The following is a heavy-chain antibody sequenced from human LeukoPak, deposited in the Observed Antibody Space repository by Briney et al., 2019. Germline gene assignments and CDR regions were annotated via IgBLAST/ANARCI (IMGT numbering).Heavy chain of an antibody. Sequence: PGGSLRLSCVASGFTFSSYSMNWVRQAPGNGLEWVSSITSSSSSIYYSDSLKGRFTISRDNAKNSLYLQMSSLRAEDTAVYYCATAYYYGSGSYNYYYYGMDVWGKGTTVTVSS. J-gene: IGHJ6*04. CDR1: GFTFSSYS. CDR2: ITSSSSSI. D-gene: IGHD3-10*01. CDR3: ATAYYYGSGSYNYYYYGMDV. V-gene: IGHV3-21*01.